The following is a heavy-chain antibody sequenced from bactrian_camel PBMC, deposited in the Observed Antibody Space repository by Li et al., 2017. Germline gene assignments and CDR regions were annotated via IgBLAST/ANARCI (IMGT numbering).Heavy chain of an antibody. Sequence: VQLVESGGGLVQPGGSLRLSCATSRFTFSNYAMSWVRQAPGKGLEWVSSINSAGGRTYYADSVKGRFTISEDNARLTLYLQMNDLKPEDTAAYYCAADLSPLGALCRSQGTQVTVS. CDR1: RFTFSNYA. V-gene: IGHV3S31*01. CDR2: INSAGGRT. J-gene: IGHJ4*01. D-gene: IGHD3*01.